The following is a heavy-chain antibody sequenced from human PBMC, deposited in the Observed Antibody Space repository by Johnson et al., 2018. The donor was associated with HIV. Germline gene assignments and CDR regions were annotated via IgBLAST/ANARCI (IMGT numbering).Heavy chain of an antibody. Sequence: EVQLVESGGGLVQTGGSLRLSCAVSGFTFSSYAMSWVRQAPGKGLEWVSAISGSGGSTYYADFVKGRFTISRDNSKNTLYLQLNSLRAEDTAVYYCAKMTTVTPLLRFDAFDIWGQGTMVTVSS. V-gene: IGHV3-23*04. D-gene: IGHD4-11*01. J-gene: IGHJ3*02. CDR1: GFTFSSYA. CDR3: AKMTTVTPLLRFDAFDI. CDR2: ISGSGGST.